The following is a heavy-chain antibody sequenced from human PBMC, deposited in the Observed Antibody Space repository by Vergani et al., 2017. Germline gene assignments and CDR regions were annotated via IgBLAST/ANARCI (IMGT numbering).Heavy chain of an antibody. Sequence: QVQLVQSGAEVKKPGSSVKVSCKASGGTFSSYAISWVRQAPGPGLEWMGGIIPIFGTANYAQKFQGRVTITADESTSTAYMELSSLRSEDTAVYYCARQTTYYYDSSGEGTFDYWGQGTLVTVSS. D-gene: IGHD3-22*01. CDR2: IIPIFGTA. CDR3: ARQTTYYYDSSGEGTFDY. CDR1: GGTFSSYA. J-gene: IGHJ4*02. V-gene: IGHV1-69*12.